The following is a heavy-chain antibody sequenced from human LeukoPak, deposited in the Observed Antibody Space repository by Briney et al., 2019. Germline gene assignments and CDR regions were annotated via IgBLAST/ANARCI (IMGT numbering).Heavy chain of an antibody. J-gene: IGHJ4*02. V-gene: IGHV3-21*01. CDR2: ISSSSSYI. CDR3: AREGVGDGYSFDY. D-gene: IGHD5-24*01. Sequence: GGSLRLSCAASGFTFSSYSMNWVRQAPGKGLEWVSSISSSSSYIYYADSVKGRFTISRDNAKNSLYLQMNSLRAEDTAVYYCAREGVGDGYSFDYWGQGTLVTVSS. CDR1: GFTFSSYS.